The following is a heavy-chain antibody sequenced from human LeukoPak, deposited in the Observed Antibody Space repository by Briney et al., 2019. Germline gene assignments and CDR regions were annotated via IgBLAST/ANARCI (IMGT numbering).Heavy chain of an antibody. CDR1: GGSISPYY. CDR2: IYASGTT. J-gene: IGHJ4*02. CDR3: ARLSNYYDSSGYYYTFDH. Sequence: SETLSLTCTVSGGSISPYYWGWIRQPAGKGLEWIGRIYASGTTNYNPSLQSRVAISVDQSKNHFSLKLSSVTAADTAVYYCARLSNYYDSSGYYYTFDHWGQGTLVTVSS. D-gene: IGHD3-22*01. V-gene: IGHV4-4*07.